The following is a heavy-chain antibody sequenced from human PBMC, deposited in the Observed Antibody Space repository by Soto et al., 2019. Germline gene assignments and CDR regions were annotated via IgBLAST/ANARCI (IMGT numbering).Heavy chain of an antibody. V-gene: IGHV3-15*01. CDR1: GFTFSNAW. CDR3: TTQYYYDSSGSLLN. Sequence: EVQLVESGGGLIKPGGSLRLSCAVSGFTFSNAWITWVRQAPGKGLEWVGRIKSKTDGGTTDYAAPVKGRFTISGDDSKNTLYLQMNSLKTEDTAVYYCTTQYYYDSSGSLLNWGQGTLVTVSS. D-gene: IGHD3-22*01. J-gene: IGHJ4*02. CDR2: IKSKTDGGTT.